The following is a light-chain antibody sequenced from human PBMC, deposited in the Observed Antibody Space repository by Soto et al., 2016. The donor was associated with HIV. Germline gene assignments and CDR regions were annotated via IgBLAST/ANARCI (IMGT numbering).Light chain of an antibody. CDR2: VAS. CDR3: LQHTRYPLT. Sequence: DIQMTQPPSAMSASVGDRVTITCRASQDISNDLAWFQQKSGKVPTRLIYVASSFQSGVPSRFSVSGSGTEFTLTISSLQPEDFATYYCLQHTRYPLTFGGGTKVEIK. J-gene: IGKJ4*01. V-gene: IGKV1-17*03. CDR1: QDISND.